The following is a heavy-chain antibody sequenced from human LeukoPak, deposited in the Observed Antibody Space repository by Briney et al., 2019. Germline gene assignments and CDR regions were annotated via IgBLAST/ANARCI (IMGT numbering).Heavy chain of an antibody. CDR2: IYYSGST. CDR3: ARRPYTSGWYYYFDY. J-gene: IGHJ4*02. Sequence: SETLSLTCTVSGGSISSSSYYWGWIRQPPGKGLEWIGSIYYSGSTYYNPSLKSRVTISVDTSKNQFSLRLSSVTAADTAVYYCARRPYTSGWYYYFDYWGQGTLVNVSS. CDR1: GGSISSSSYY. V-gene: IGHV4-39*01. D-gene: IGHD6-19*01.